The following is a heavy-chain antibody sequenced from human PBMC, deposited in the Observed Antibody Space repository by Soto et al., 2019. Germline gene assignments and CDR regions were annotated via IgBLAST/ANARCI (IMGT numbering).Heavy chain of an antibody. V-gene: IGHV3-74*01. J-gene: IGHJ6*02. CDR2: MNSDGSTT. Sequence: GSLVLTGSASGFTFSSYWMHWVRQAPGKGLVWVSRMNSDGSTTNYADSVKGRFTISRDNARNTLYLQMNSLRAEDTAVYYCLRDGYPAWVYGVDVWGQGTTVTVYS. D-gene: IGHD1-1*01. CDR3: LRDGYPAWVYGVDV. CDR1: GFTFSSYW.